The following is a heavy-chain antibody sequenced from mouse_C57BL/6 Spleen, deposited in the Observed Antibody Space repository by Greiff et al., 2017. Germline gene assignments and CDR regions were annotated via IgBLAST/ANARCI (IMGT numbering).Heavy chain of an antibody. CDR1: GYTFTDYN. V-gene: IGHV1-18*01. CDR3: ARTAQAFYAMDY. CDR2: INPNNGGT. D-gene: IGHD3-2*02. J-gene: IGHJ4*01. Sequence: VQLQQSGPELVKPGASVKIPCKASGYTFTDYNMDWVKQSHGKSLEWIGDINPNNGGTIYNQKFKGKATLTVDKSSSTASMELRSLTSEDTAVYYCARTAQAFYAMDYWGQGTSVTVSS.